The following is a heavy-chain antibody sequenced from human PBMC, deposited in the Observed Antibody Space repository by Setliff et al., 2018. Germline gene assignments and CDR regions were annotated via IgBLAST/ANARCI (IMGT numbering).Heavy chain of an antibody. CDR3: ARGPPGYNPYHWFDP. V-gene: IGHV4-61*01. J-gene: IGHJ5*02. CDR1: GASVRSGPYY. D-gene: IGHD5-12*01. Sequence: PSETLSLTCTVSGASVRSGPYYWSWIRQPPGKGLEWIGFISYIGNTNYNPSLKSRTTISLDTSKNQFSLKVNSVTAADTAVYYCARGPPGYNPYHWFDPWGQGTLVTVSS. CDR2: ISYIGNT.